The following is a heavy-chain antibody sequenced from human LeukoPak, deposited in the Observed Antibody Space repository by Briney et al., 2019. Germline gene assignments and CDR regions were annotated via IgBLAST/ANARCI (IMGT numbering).Heavy chain of an antibody. J-gene: IGHJ4*02. CDR3: AREDILTGFDY. CDR2: IYSGGST. D-gene: IGHD3-9*01. Sequence: GGSLRLSCVGSGFIFSTYGMSWVRQAPGKGLEWVSVIYSGGSTYYADSVKGRFTISRDNSKNTLYLQMNSLRAEDTAVYYCAREDILTGFDYWGQGTLVTVSS. CDR1: GFIFSTYG. V-gene: IGHV3-53*01.